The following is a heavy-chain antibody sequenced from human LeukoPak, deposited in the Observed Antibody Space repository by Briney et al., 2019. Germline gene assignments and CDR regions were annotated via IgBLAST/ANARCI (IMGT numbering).Heavy chain of an antibody. Sequence: ASVKVSCKASGYSFTNYDINWVRQAPGQGLEWMGWINPNSGGTNYAQKFQGRVTMTRDTSINTAYMELSRLRSDDTAVYYCARDREGAIAVAGYYFDYWGQGTLVAVSS. CDR2: INPNSGGT. CDR3: ARDREGAIAVAGYYFDY. D-gene: IGHD6-19*01. J-gene: IGHJ4*02. V-gene: IGHV1-2*02. CDR1: GYSFTNYD.